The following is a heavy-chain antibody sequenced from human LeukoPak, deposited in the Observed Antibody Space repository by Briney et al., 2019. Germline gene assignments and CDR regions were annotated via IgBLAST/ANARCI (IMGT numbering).Heavy chain of an antibody. V-gene: IGHV1-69*13. D-gene: IGHD3-9*01. CDR1: GGTFSSYA. CDR3: ARPNQYYDILTGYYYWYFDL. Sequence: ASVKVSCKASGGTFSSYAISWVRQAPGQGLEWMGGIIPIFGTANYAQKFQGRVTITADESTSTAYMELSSLRSEDTAVYYCARPNQYYDILTGYYYWYFDLWGRGTLVTVSS. CDR2: IIPIFGTA. J-gene: IGHJ2*01.